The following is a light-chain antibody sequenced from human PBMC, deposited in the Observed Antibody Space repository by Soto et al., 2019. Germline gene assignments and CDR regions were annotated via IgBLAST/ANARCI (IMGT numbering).Light chain of an antibody. CDR2: EVS. J-gene: IGLJ3*02. CDR1: SSDVGGYKY. CDR3: CSCTNTNTLV. V-gene: IGLV2-14*01. Sequence: QSVLTQPASVSGSPGQSITISCTGTSSDVGGYKYVSWYQHHPGKAPKVMIYEVSNLPSGVSKRFSGSKSGNTDSLTISGLQAEDEAEYYCCSCTNTNTLVFGGGTKLTVL.